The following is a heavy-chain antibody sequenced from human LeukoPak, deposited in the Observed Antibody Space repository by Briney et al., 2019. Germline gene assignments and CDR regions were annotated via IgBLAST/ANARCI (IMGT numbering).Heavy chain of an antibody. Sequence: SGPALVKPTQTLTLTCTFSGFSLSTSAMCVNWIRQPPGKALEWLARIDWDDDKYYSTSLKTRLTISKDTSKNQVVLTMTNMDPVDTATYYCARILYYYDSSGYSPTYYFDYWGQGTLVTVSS. CDR1: GFSLSTSAMC. V-gene: IGHV2-70*11. CDR2: IDWDDDK. J-gene: IGHJ4*02. D-gene: IGHD3-22*01. CDR3: ARILYYYDSSGYSPTYYFDY.